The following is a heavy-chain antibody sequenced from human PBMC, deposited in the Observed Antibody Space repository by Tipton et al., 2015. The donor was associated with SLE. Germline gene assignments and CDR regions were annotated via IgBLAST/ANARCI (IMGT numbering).Heavy chain of an antibody. CDR2: LYYSGST. Sequence: GLVKPSETLSLTCIVSGGSISSSSYYWGWIRQPPGKGLEWLGSLYYSGSTYYNPSLEGRGTFFVDTSKNQFFLTLSSGTAADTAVYYCARLRSHDSQPINYWGQGTLVTVSS. CDR1: GGSISSSSYY. D-gene: IGHD1-14*01. J-gene: IGHJ4*02. V-gene: IGHV4-39*01. CDR3: ARLRSHDSQPINY.